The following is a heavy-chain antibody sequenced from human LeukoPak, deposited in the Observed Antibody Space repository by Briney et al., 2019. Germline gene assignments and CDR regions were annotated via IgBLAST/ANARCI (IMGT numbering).Heavy chain of an antibody. CDR3: ARVGRYCSSTSCYGPFDI. CDR2: IIPIFGTA. J-gene: IGHJ3*02. CDR1: GGTFSSYA. D-gene: IGHD2-2*01. Sequence: GASVKVSCKASGGTFSSYAISWVRQASGQGLEWMGGIIPIFGTANYAQKFQGRVTITADESTSTAYMELSSLRSEDTAVYYCARVGRYCSSTSCYGPFDIWGQGTMVTVSS. V-gene: IGHV1-69*13.